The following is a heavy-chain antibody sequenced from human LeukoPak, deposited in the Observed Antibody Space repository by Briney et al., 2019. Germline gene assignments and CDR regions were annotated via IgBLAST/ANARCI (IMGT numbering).Heavy chain of an antibody. CDR1: GGSFSGYY. CDR2: INHSGST. J-gene: IGHJ4*02. D-gene: IGHD5-24*01. Sequence: TSETLSLTCAVYGGSFSGYYWSWIRQPPGKGLEWIGEINHSGSTNYNPSLKSRVTISVDTSKNQFSLKLSSVTAADTAVYYCARRDGYNRSFDYWGQGTLVTVSS. CDR3: ARRDGYNRSFDY. V-gene: IGHV4-34*01.